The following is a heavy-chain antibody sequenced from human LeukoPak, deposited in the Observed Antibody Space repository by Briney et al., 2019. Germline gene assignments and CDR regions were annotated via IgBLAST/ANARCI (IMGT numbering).Heavy chain of an antibody. CDR1: GYTFTSHG. D-gene: IGHD3-22*01. CDR3: ARELDDSSGYYHYYYGMDV. J-gene: IGHJ6*02. CDR2: ISIYSGNT. V-gene: IGHV1-18*01. Sequence: ASVKVSCKASGYTFTSHGLSWARQAPGQGLEWMGWISIYSGNTNYAQKFQDRISMTTDTSTSTAYMELRSLKSDDTAVYYCARELDDSSGYYHYYYGMDVWGQGTTVTVSS.